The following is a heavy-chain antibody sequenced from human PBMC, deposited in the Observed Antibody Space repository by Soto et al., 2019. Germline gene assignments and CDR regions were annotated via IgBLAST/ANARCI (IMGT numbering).Heavy chain of an antibody. CDR1: GGTFSSYA. CDR2: IIPIFGTA. D-gene: IGHD3-22*01. Sequence: SVKVSCKASGGTFSSYAITWVRQAPGQGLEWMGGIIPIFGTANYAQKFQARVTITADESTSTAYMELSSLRSEDTAVYYCARDRGPSSGYYPYWFDPWGQGTRVTVSS. V-gene: IGHV1-69*13. CDR3: ARDRGPSSGYYPYWFDP. J-gene: IGHJ5*02.